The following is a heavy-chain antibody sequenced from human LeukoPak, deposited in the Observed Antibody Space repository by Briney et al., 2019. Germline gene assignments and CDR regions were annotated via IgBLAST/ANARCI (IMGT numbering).Heavy chain of an antibody. CDR2: IKQDGSEK. CDR3: ARYSGNYRAFDI. CDR1: GFTFSSYW. D-gene: IGHD1-26*01. J-gene: IGHJ3*02. Sequence: PGGSLRLSCAASGFTFSSYWMSWVRQAPGKGLEWLANIKQDGSEKYYVDSVKGRFTISRDNPKNSQYLQMNSLRAEDTAVYYCARYSGNYRAFDIWGQGTMVTVSS. V-gene: IGHV3-7*05.